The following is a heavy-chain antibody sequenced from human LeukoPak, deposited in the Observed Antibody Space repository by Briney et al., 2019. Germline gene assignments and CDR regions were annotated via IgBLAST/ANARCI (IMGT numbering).Heavy chain of an antibody. CDR1: GGTFSSYA. CDR2: IIPIFGTA. CDR3: ARGSRLRDIVVVPADPIGDY. V-gene: IGHV1-69*05. Sequence: SVKVSCKASGGTFSSYAISWVRQAPGQGLEWMGGIIPIFGTANYAQKFQGRVTITTDESTSTAYMELRSLRSDDTAVYYCARGSRLRDIVVVPADPIGDYWGQGTLVTVSS. D-gene: IGHD2-2*01. J-gene: IGHJ4*02.